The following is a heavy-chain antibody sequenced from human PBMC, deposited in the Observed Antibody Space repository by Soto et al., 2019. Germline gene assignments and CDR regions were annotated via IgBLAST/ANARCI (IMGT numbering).Heavy chain of an antibody. D-gene: IGHD2-15*01. J-gene: IGHJ3*02. Sequence: QVQLVESGGGVVQPGRSLRLSCAASGFTFSSYGMHWVRQAPGKGLEWVALIWFDGSDKYYTESVKGRFTISRDNSKSTLYLQMNSLRSEDTAVYYCARLYCSAASCYSVDAFDIRGQGTMVTVSS. CDR3: ARLYCSAASCYSVDAFDI. CDR2: IWFDGSDK. CDR1: GFTFSSYG. V-gene: IGHV3-33*01.